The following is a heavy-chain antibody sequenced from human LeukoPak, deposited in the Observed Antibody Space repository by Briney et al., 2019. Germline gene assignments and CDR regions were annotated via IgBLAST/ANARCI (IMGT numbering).Heavy chain of an antibody. V-gene: IGHV3-20*01. CDR2: INWNGGII. CDR3: GRDPPYYMDV. D-gene: IGHD2-15*01. J-gene: IGHJ6*03. Sequence: PGGSLTLSCAASGFVYENYGMTWVRQAPGKGLEWVCGINWNGGIIMYADSVKGRFTISRDNAKNSLYLQMNNFCARVEILRGAGRDPPYYMDVWAKAITVIVSS. CDR1: GFVYENYG.